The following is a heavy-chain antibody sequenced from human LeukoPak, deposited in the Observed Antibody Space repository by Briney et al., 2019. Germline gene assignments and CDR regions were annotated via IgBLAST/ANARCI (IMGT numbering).Heavy chain of an antibody. CDR3: ARGQGYSYGYLSYYYYYMDV. D-gene: IGHD5-18*01. Sequence: ASVKVSCKASGYTFTSYGINWVRQATGQGLEWMGWMNPNSGNTGYAQKFQGRVTITRNTSISTAYMELSSLRSEDTAVYYCARGQGYSYGYLSYYYYYMDVWGKGTTVTVSS. CDR2: MNPNSGNT. CDR1: GYTFTSYG. V-gene: IGHV1-8*03. J-gene: IGHJ6*03.